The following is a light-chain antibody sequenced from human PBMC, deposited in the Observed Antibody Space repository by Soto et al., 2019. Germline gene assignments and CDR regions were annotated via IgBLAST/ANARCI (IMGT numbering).Light chain of an antibody. CDR2: DTS. Sequence: LSVSPGESATLSCRASQTVSSHLAWYQQKPGQAPRLLIYDTSTRPTGVPARFSGSGSGTEFTLTISSLQSEDFAVYYCQQYHNWPPWTFGQGTKVDIK. J-gene: IGKJ1*01. V-gene: IGKV3-15*01. CDR3: QQYHNWPPWT. CDR1: QTVSSH.